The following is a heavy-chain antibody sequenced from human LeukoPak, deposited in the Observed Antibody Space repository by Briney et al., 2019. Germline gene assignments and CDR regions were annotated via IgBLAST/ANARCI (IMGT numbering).Heavy chain of an antibody. CDR2: MNPNSGNT. CDR1: GYTFTSYD. J-gene: IGHJ6*02. Sequence: ASVKVSCKASGYTFTSYDINWVRQATGQGLEWMGWMNPNSGNTGYAQKFQGRVTMTRNTSISTAYVELSSLRSEDTAVYYCARGGVGKNYYYGMDVWGQGTTVTVSS. D-gene: IGHD1-26*01. CDR3: ARGGVGKNYYYGMDV. V-gene: IGHV1-8*01.